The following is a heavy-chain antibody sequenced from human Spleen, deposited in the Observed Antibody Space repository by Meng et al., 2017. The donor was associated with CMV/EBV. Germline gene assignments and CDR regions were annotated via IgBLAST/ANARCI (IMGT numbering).Heavy chain of an antibody. V-gene: IGHV4-4*02. Sequence: SQTLSLTCGVSGGSITSSNWWTWIRQPPGKGLEWIGEIFHSGSTNYNPSLKSRVSISADTSKNQFSLKLSSVTAADTAVYYCARDYKYDTSPFDYWGQGTLVTVSS. D-gene: IGHD3-22*01. CDR2: IFHSGST. CDR3: ARDYKYDTSPFDY. CDR1: GGSITSSNW. J-gene: IGHJ4*02.